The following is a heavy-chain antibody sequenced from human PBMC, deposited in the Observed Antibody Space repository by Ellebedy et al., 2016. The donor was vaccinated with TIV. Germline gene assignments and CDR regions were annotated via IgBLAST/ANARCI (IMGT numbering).Heavy chain of an antibody. CDR1: GFTFSSYA. CDR3: AKVNFPAVPTTRDFDY. D-gene: IGHD4/OR15-4a*01. V-gene: IGHV3-23*01. CDR2: ISGSGDRT. Sequence: GESLKISXAASGFTFSSYAMSWVRQAPGKGLEWVSLISGSGDRTEYADSVKGQFTISRDNTKNTLYLQMNSLRAEDTALYYCAKVNFPAVPTTRDFDYWGRGTLVTVSS. J-gene: IGHJ4*02.